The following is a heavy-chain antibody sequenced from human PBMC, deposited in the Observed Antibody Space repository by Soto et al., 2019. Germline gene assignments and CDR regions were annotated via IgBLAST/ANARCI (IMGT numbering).Heavy chain of an antibody. CDR3: VRGYCTTTPCSGDFQH. Sequence: ASVKVSCKASGYKFTTYFIHWVRQAPGQGLEWMGMIHPSGDTGYGQKFRGRVTMTIDTSTTTAYMELRNLTSEDTAIYFSVRGYCTTTPCSGDFQHWGQGTLVTVSS. CDR1: GYKFTTYF. D-gene: IGHD2-8*01. V-gene: IGHV1-46*01. J-gene: IGHJ1*01. CDR2: IHPSGDT.